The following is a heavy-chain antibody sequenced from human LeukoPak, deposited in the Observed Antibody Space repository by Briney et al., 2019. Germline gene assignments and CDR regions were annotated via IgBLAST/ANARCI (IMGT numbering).Heavy chain of an antibody. V-gene: IGHV4-59*08. D-gene: IGHD6-13*01. Sequence: SETLSLTCSVSGGSISSYYWTWIRQPPGKGLEWIGYISYSGNTIYNPSLKSRVTISVDTSKNQFSLKLSSVTAADTAVYYCARGAAGTFFGIKYNWFDPRGQGTLVTVSS. CDR1: GGSISSYY. CDR2: ISYSGNT. J-gene: IGHJ5*02. CDR3: ARGAAGTFFGIKYNWFDP.